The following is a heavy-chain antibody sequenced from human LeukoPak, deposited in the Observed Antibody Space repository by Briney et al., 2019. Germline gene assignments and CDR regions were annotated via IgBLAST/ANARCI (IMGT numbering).Heavy chain of an antibody. V-gene: IGHV1-2*02. CDR3: ARGRTKEQLAPDWDWFDP. J-gene: IGHJ5*02. CDR1: GYTFTGYY. Sequence: ASVKVSCKASGYTFTGYYMYWLRQAPGQGLEWMGWINPNSGGTNYAQKFQGRVTMTRDTSISTAYMELSRLRSDDTAVYYCARGRTKEQLAPDWDWFDPWGQGTLVTVSS. D-gene: IGHD6-6*01. CDR2: INPNSGGT.